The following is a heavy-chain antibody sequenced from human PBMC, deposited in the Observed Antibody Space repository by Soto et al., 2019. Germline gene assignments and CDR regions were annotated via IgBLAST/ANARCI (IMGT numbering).Heavy chain of an antibody. D-gene: IGHD2-2*01. CDR1: GFTFNNYA. V-gene: IGHV3-23*01. CDR3: AKLGSSSWSPHYYFDY. J-gene: IGHJ4*02. CDR2: ITDSGDDT. Sequence: EVQLLESGGGLVQPGGSLRLSCAASGFTFNNYAMGWVRQAPGKGLEWVSAITDSGDDTYYLDSVKGRFTISRDNSKSTLYLQLNSLSAEDTAIYYCAKLGSSSWSPHYYFDYWGQGTLVTVSS.